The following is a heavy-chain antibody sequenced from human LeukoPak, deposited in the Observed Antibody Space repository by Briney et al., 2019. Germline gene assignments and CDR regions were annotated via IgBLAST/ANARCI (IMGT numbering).Heavy chain of an antibody. V-gene: IGHV4-34*01. CDR2: INHSGRT. CDR3: SYYDSSGLDDY. Sequence: SETLSLTCAVYGGSFRGYYWSGLRQPPGKGLEWIGKINHSGRTNYNPSLKSRVTISVDTSKNQFSLKLSSVTAADTAVYYCSYYDSSGLDDYWGQGTLVTVSS. CDR1: GGSFRGYY. D-gene: IGHD3-22*01. J-gene: IGHJ4*02.